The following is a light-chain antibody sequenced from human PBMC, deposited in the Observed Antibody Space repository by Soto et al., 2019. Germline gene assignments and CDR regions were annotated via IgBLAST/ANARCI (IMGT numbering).Light chain of an antibody. CDR3: QSYDSSLSRLV. CDR1: SSNIGAGYD. J-gene: IGLJ2*01. CDR2: GNN. Sequence: QSVLTQPPSVSGAPGQRVTISCTGSSSNIGAGYDVQWYQQLPGTAPKLLIYGNNNRPSGVPDRFSGSKSGTSASLAISGLQAEDEADYYCQSYDSSLSRLVFGGGTKVTVL. V-gene: IGLV1-40*01.